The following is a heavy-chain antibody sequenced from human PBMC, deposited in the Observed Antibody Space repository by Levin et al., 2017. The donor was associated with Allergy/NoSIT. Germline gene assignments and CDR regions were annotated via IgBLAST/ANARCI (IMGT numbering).Heavy chain of an antibody. V-gene: IGHV3-20*04. Sequence: PGESLKISCAASGFTFDDYGMNWVRQAPGKGLEWVSGIDWNGGNSVYADSVKGRFTISRDSAKTSLYLHMNSLRAEDTALYYCARAVRGFQYGPGSLFDNWGQGTLVTVSS. CDR1: GFTFDDYG. CDR2: IDWNGGNS. J-gene: IGHJ4*02. CDR3: ARAVRGFQYGPGSLFDN. D-gene: IGHD3-10*01.